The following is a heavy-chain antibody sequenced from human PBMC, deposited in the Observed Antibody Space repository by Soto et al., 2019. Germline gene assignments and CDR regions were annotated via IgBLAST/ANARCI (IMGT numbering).Heavy chain of an antibody. J-gene: IGHJ4*02. D-gene: IGHD6-13*01. CDR3: ARPASGYSSSWYYFDY. CDR1: GGSISSSSYY. Sequence: PSETLSLTCTVSGGSISSSSYYWGWIRQPPGKGLEWIGSIYYSGSTYYNPSLKSRVTISVDTSKNQFSLKLSSVTAADTAVYYCARPASGYSSSWYYFDYWGQGTLVTVSS. V-gene: IGHV4-39*01. CDR2: IYYSGST.